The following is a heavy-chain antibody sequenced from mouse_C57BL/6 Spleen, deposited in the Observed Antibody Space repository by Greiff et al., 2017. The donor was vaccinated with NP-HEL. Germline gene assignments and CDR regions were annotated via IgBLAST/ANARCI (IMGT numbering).Heavy chain of an antibody. Sequence: EVKLMESGEGLVKPGGSLKLSCAASGFTFSSYAMSWVRQTPEKRLEWVAYISSGGDYIYYADTVKGRFTISRDNARNTLYLQMSSLKSEDTAMYYCTREDGTGTGDDYDDWGKGTTLTAAS. CDR2: ISSGGDYI. J-gene: IGHJ2*01. D-gene: IGHD4-1*01. CDR1: GFTFSSYA. V-gene: IGHV5-9-1*02. CDR3: TREDGTGTGDDYDD.